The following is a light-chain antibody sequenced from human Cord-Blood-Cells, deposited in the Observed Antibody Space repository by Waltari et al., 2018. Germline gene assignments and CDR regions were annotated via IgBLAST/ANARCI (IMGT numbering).Light chain of an antibody. V-gene: IGKV1-39*01. Sequence: DIQMTQSPSSLSASVGHRVTITCRASQSISSYVNWYQQKPGKAPKLRIYAASSLQSGVPSRFSGSGSGTDFTLTISSLQPEDFATYYCQQSYSTPLTFGGGTKVEIK. J-gene: IGKJ4*01. CDR1: QSISSY. CDR2: AAS. CDR3: QQSYSTPLT.